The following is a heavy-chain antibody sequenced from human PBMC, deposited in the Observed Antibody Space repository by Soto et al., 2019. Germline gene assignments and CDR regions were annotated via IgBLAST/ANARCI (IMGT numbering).Heavy chain of an antibody. CDR1: GGSISSYY. CDR2: IYYSGST. J-gene: IGHJ5*02. V-gene: IGHV4-59*01. Sequence: SETLSLTCTVSGGSISSYYWSWIRQPPGKGLEWIGYIYYSGSTNYNPSLKSRVTISVDTSKNQFSLKLSSVTAADTAVYYCARGGGIVVVAHKPSFSGWFDPWGQGTLVTVSS. D-gene: IGHD2-2*01. CDR3: ARGGGIVVVAHKPSFSGWFDP.